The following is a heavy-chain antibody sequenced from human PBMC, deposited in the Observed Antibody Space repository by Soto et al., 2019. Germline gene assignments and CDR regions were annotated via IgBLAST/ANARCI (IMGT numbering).Heavy chain of an antibody. V-gene: IGHV4-4*07. Sequence: QVQLQESGPGLLKPSETLSLTCSVSGASISSYYWSWIRQPAGKGLEWIGRVYTSGSSGGSTTYNPSLKSRVTMSVDTSKNQFSLRLSSVTAADTAIYYCARDRFRGAGRFDPWGQGTLVTVSS. CDR1: GASISSYY. D-gene: IGHD3-16*01. CDR3: ARDRFRGAGRFDP. CDR2: VYTSGSSGGST. J-gene: IGHJ5*02.